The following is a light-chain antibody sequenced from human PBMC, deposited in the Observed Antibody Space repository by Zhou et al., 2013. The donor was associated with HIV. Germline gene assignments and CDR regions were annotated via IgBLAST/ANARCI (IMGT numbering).Light chain of an antibody. CDR2: EVS. Sequence: DIVMTQTPLSLSVTPGQPASISCKSSQSLLHSDGKTYLYWYLQKPGQSPQLLIYEVSSRFSGVPDRFSGSGSGTDFTLTISGLQPEDFATYYCQHTFTTPITFGGGTRVEIK. CDR1: QSLLHSDGKTY. V-gene: IGKV2-29*02. J-gene: IGKJ4*01. CDR3: QHTFTTPIT.